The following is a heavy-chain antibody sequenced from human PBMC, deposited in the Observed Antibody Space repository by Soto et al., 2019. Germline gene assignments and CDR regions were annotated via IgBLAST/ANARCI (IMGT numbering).Heavy chain of an antibody. V-gene: IGHV4-39*07. CDR3: ARDLIDYSSSYYFDY. Sequence: SETLCLASTVSGGSISSRSYYWGWIRQPPGNGLEWIGRIYFRGTTYYNPSLKSRVTKSADTSKNQLSRKLSSVTAADSAVSYGARDLIDYSSSYYFDYWGQGTLVTVSS. CDR2: IYFRGTT. D-gene: IGHD6-6*01. J-gene: IGHJ4*02. CDR1: GGSISSRSYY.